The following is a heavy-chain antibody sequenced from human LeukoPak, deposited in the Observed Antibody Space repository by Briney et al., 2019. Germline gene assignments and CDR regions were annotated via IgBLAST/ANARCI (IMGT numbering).Heavy chain of an antibody. CDR3: ATPGRSSSWADYYYYGMDV. D-gene: IGHD6-13*01. Sequence: ASVKVSCKASGYTFTSYGISWVRQAPGQGLEWMGWISAYNGNTNYAQKFQGRVTITADESTSTAYMELSSLRSEDTAVYYCATPGRSSSWADYYYYGMDVWGKGTTVTVSS. CDR2: ISAYNGNT. J-gene: IGHJ6*04. V-gene: IGHV1-18*01. CDR1: GYTFTSYG.